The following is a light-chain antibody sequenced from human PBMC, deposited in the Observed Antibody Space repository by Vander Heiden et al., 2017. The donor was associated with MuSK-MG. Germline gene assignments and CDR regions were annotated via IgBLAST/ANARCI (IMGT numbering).Light chain of an antibody. CDR1: QSIGSN. CDR3: QQSNYWPRT. J-gene: IGKJ1*01. V-gene: IGKV3-15*01. CDR2: GAS. Sequence: EIVMTQSPATLSVSPGERATLSCRASQSIGSNLAWYQQKPGQAPRLLIYGASTRATGIPARVSGSGSGTEFTLTISSLQSEDFAVYYCQQSNYWPRTFGQGTKVEIK.